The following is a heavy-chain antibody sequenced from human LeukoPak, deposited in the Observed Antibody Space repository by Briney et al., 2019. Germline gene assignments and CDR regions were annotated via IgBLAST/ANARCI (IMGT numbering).Heavy chain of an antibody. D-gene: IGHD6-13*01. CDR1: GYSFTSYW. CDR2: IYPGDSDT. V-gene: IGHV5-51*01. Sequence: GESLKISCKGSGYSFTSYWIGWVRQMPGKGLEWMGIIYPGDSDTRYSPSFQGQVTISADKSISTAYLQWSSLKASDTAMYYCARAPGIAAAPDAFDIWGQGTMVTVSS. J-gene: IGHJ3*02. CDR3: ARAPGIAAAPDAFDI.